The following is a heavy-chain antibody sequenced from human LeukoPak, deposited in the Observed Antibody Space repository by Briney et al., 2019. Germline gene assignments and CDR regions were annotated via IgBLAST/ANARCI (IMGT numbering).Heavy chain of an antibody. Sequence: SETLSLTCTVSGGSLSSSSYYWGWIRQPPGKGLEWIGTMYYSGSTYYSPSLKGRVTISVDTSKNQFSLYLNSVTAADTAVYYCARHRVPAADDAFDVWGQGTMVTVSS. V-gene: IGHV4-39*01. CDR1: GGSLSSSSYY. CDR2: MYYSGST. J-gene: IGHJ3*01. CDR3: ARHRVPAADDAFDV. D-gene: IGHD2-2*01.